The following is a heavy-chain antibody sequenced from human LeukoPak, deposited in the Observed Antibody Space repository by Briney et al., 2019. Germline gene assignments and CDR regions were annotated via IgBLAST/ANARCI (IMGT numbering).Heavy chain of an antibody. Sequence: SQTLSLTCSVSGGSISSGSNYWSWIQQPAGKGLEWIGRIHTSGSTNYNLSLKSRVTISGDTSKNQFSLKLSSVTAADTAVYYCAREGCSGGSCYHDYWGQGTLVTVSS. CDR1: GGSISSGSNY. CDR2: IHTSGST. V-gene: IGHV4-61*02. J-gene: IGHJ4*02. CDR3: AREGCSGGSCYHDY. D-gene: IGHD2-15*01.